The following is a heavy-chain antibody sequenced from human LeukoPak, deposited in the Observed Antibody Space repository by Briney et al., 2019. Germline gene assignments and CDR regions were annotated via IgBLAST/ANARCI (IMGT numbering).Heavy chain of an antibody. Sequence: SETLSLTCSVSGGSISTYYWSWIRQPPGKGLEWIGYIYYSGRSNYNPSLRSRVTISVDTSRNQFSLNLSSVTAADTAVYYCARYYNPGFFDPWGQGTLVTVSS. CDR1: GGSISTYY. V-gene: IGHV4-59*08. J-gene: IGHJ5*02. CDR2: IYYSGRS. D-gene: IGHD3-10*01. CDR3: ARYYNPGFFDP.